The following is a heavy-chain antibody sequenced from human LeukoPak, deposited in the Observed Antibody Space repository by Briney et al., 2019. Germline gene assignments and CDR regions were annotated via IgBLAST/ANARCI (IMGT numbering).Heavy chain of an antibody. J-gene: IGHJ1*01. D-gene: IGHD2-15*01. CDR3: AQQVGYCSSGSCYFTY. Sequence: GSLRLSCAASGFSFNTYAMSWVRPAPGKGLEWVSAISNTGGSTYYADSVKGRFTISRDKSKNTLSLQMNGLRAEDTAVYYCAQQVGYCSSGSCYFTYWGQGTLVTVSS. V-gene: IGHV3-23*01. CDR2: ISNTGGST. CDR1: GFSFNTYA.